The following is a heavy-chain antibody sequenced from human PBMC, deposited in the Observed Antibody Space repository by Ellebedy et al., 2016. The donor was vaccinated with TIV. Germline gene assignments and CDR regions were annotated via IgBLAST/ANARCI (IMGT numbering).Heavy chain of an antibody. CDR3: ARDAYGSGSYSAFDI. D-gene: IGHD3-10*01. Sequence: MPGGSLRLSCTVSGGSISSFLCSRIRQPPGKGLEWIGNIYYSGSTNYNPALSSRVTISVDTSKNQFSLTLSSVTAADTAVYYCARDAYGSGSYSAFDIWGQGTMVTVSS. V-gene: IGHV4-59*01. CDR2: IYYSGST. J-gene: IGHJ3*02. CDR1: GGSISSFL.